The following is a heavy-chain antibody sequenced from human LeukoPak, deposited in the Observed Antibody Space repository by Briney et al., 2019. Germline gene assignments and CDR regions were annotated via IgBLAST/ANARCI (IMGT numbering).Heavy chain of an antibody. CDR1: GFTFNTYT. CDR2: IGRTSVDK. J-gene: IGHJ4*02. V-gene: IGHV3-21*01. D-gene: IGHD3-22*01. CDR3: VGGDSREL. Sequence: PGGSLRLSCAGSGFTFNTYTMNWVRQAPGKGLEWISSIGRTSVDKYYAASVRGRFTISRDNSKNSLYVEMSSLRAEDTAVYYCVGGDSRELWGQGTLVNVSS.